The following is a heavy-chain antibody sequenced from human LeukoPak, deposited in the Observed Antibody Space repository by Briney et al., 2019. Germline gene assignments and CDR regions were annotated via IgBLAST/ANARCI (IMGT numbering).Heavy chain of an antibody. CDR2: ISGSGGST. CDR1: GFTFSSYA. D-gene: IGHD1-26*01. V-gene: IGHV3-23*01. CDR3: AKGGMGYSGAYYVGY. Sequence: GGSLRLSCAASGFTFSSYAMSWVRQAPGKGLEWVSSISGSGGSTYYADSVKGRFTISRDSSKNTLSLQMNSPRAEDTAVYYCAKGGMGYSGAYYVGYWGQGTLVTVSS. J-gene: IGHJ4*02.